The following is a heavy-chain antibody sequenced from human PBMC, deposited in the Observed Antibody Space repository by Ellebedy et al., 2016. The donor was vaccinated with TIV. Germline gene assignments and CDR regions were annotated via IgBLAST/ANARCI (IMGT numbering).Heavy chain of an antibody. CDR3: AKSRLPDDF. V-gene: IGHV3-23*01. CDR1: GFIFSSYG. D-gene: IGHD2-21*02. CDR2: IDNSGRIT. J-gene: IGHJ4*02. Sequence: PGGSLRLSCAASGFIFSSYGMSWVRRAPGKGLEWVSGIDNSGRITYYADSVKGRFTITRDNSKNTLYLQVSSLGVEDTAIYYCAKSRLPDDFWGQGTLVTVSS.